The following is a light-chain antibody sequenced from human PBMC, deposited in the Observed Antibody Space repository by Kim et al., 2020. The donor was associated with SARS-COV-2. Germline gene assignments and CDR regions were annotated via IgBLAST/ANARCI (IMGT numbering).Light chain of an antibody. CDR3: QQYGSSPLT. CDR1: QNVSSTY. V-gene: IGKV3-20*01. Sequence: EIVLTQSPGTMSLSPGERASLSCRASQNVSSTYLAWYQQKPGQAPRLLIYGASSRATGIPDRFSGSGSGTDFTLTINRLEPEDFAVYYCQQYGSSPLTFGQGTKLEI. J-gene: IGKJ2*01. CDR2: GAS.